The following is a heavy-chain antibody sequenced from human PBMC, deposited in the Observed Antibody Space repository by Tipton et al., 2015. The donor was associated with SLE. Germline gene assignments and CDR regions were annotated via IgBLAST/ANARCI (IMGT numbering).Heavy chain of an antibody. CDR1: GGSVSSGGYY. CDR2: IYNSGGT. D-gene: IGHD5-12*01. Sequence: TLSLTCTVSGGSVSSGGYYWSWIRQHPGKGLEWIGYIYNSGGTDYSPSPKSRVTISADTSKNQFSLKLSSVTAADTAVYYCARGGVGGYDYFDYWGQGTLVTVSS. CDR3: ARGGVGGYDYFDY. J-gene: IGHJ4*02. V-gene: IGHV4-31*03.